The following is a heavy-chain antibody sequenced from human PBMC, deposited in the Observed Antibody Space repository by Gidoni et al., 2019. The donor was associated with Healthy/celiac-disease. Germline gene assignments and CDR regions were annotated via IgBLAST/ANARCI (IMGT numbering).Heavy chain of an antibody. CDR1: GYTFTGYY. D-gene: IGHD1-20*01. V-gene: IGHV1-2*02. J-gene: IGHJ6*02. CDR3: ARAPRYTRGMDV. CDR2: INPNSGGT. Sequence: QVQLVQSGAEVQKPGASVKVSCKASGYTFTGYYMHWVRQAPGQGLEWMGWINPNSGGTNYAQKFQGRVTMTRDKSISTADMELSRLRSDDTDVYYCARAPRYTRGMDVWGQGTTVTVSS.